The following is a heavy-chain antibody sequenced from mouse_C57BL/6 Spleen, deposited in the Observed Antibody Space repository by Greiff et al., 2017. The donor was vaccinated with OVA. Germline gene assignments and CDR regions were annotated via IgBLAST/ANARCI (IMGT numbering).Heavy chain of an antibody. CDR3: ARRNYGSFYYFDY. CDR2: ISSGGSYT. CDR1: GFTFSSYG. V-gene: IGHV5-6*02. J-gene: IGHJ2*01. D-gene: IGHD1-1*01. Sequence: DVMLVESGGDLVKPGGSLKLSCAASGFTFSSYGMSWVRQTPDKRLEWVATISSGGSYTYYPDSVKGRFTISRDNAKNTLYLQMSSLKSEDTAMYYCARRNYGSFYYFDYWGQGTTLTVSS.